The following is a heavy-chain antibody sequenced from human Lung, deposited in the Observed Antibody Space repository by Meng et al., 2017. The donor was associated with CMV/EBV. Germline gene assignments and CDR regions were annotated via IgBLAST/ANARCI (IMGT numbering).Heavy chain of an antibody. Sequence: SVXVSXXASGYTFINHDINWVRQAAGQGLEWRGWMNSNSGTTGYAQKFQGSVTMTRDTSESTAYMELRSLRFEHTATYYCMRGAGAGGRNWFDPWGQGPLVTVSS. J-gene: IGHJ5*02. CDR3: MRGAGAGGRNWFDP. D-gene: IGHD6-13*01. CDR2: MNSNSGTT. V-gene: IGHV1-8*01. CDR1: GYTFINHD.